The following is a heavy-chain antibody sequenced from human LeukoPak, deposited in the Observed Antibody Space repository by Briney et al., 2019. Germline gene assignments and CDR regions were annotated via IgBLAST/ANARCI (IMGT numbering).Heavy chain of an antibody. CDR3: ARLSTYYYDSSGRWGYFDY. CDR1: GGSISSYY. J-gene: IGHJ4*02. CDR2: IYTSGST. D-gene: IGHD3-22*01. V-gene: IGHV4-4*09. Sequence: PSETLSLTCTVSGGSISSYYWSWIRQPPGKGLEWIGYIYTSGSTNYNPSLKSRATISVDTSKNQFSLKLSSVTAADTAVYYCARLSTYYYDSSGRWGYFDYWGQGTLVTVSS.